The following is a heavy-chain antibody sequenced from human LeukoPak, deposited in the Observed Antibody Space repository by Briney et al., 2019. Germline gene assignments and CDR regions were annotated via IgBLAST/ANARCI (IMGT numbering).Heavy chain of an antibody. Sequence: GGSLRLSCAASGFTFSSYAVSWVRQAPGKGLVWVSRIKSDGSTNYADSVKGRFTISRDNAKNTVSLQMNSLRPEDTGVYYCARAPSEIGGYYPEYFRHWGQGTLVTVSS. CDR1: GFTFSSYA. CDR2: IKSDGST. CDR3: ARAPSEIGGYYPEYFRH. J-gene: IGHJ1*01. V-gene: IGHV3-74*01. D-gene: IGHD3-22*01.